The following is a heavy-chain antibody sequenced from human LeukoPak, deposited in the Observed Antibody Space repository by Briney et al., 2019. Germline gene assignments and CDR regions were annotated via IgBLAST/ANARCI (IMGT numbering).Heavy chain of an antibody. CDR2: INPTGGST. CDR3: ARTAARRFDY. CDR1: GYTFPSYF. Sequence: ASVKVSCKAPGYTFPSYFMHWVRQAPGHGLEWMGIINPTGGSTTYAQKFQGRVTMTRDTSTSTVYMELSSLRSDDTAVYYCARTAARRFDYWGQGTLVTVSS. V-gene: IGHV1-46*01. D-gene: IGHD6-6*01. J-gene: IGHJ4*02.